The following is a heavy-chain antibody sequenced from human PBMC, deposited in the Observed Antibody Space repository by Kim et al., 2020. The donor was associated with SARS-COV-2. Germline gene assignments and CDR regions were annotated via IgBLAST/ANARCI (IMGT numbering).Heavy chain of an antibody. CDR3: ARVDSGWYHY. D-gene: IGHD6-19*01. J-gene: IGHJ4*02. Sequence: RINYTPALQSRVSMSADTTRNQFSLKVSSVTAADTAVYYCARVDSGWYHYWGQGTLVTVSS. CDR2: RI. V-gene: IGHV4-4*07.